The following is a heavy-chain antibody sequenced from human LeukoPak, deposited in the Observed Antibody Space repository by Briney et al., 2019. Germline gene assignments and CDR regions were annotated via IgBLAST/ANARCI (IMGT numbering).Heavy chain of an antibody. CDR3: ARNREFGEYYFDC. V-gene: IGHV4-31*11. Sequence: SQTLSLTCAVSGGSIHSGGFYCTSIRQHPGKGLEWIAYIYYTGTTYYNPSLKSRVTLSIDTSKNQFSLRLTSVTAADTAVYYCARNREFGEYYFDCWGRGTLVTVSS. CDR2: IYYTGTT. D-gene: IGHD4-17*01. J-gene: IGHJ4*02. CDR1: GGSIHSGGFY.